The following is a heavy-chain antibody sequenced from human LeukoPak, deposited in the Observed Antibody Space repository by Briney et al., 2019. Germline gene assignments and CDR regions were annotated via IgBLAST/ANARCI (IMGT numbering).Heavy chain of an antibody. Sequence: SETLSLTCTVSGGSISSGSYYWSWIRQPAGKGLEWIGRSYTSGSTNYNPSLKSRVTISVDTSKNQFFLKLSSVTAADTAVYYCARAVDYYDSSGYYSHWGQGTLVTVSS. J-gene: IGHJ4*02. V-gene: IGHV4-61*02. D-gene: IGHD3-22*01. CDR1: GGSISSGSYY. CDR3: ARAVDYYDSSGYYSH. CDR2: SYTSGST.